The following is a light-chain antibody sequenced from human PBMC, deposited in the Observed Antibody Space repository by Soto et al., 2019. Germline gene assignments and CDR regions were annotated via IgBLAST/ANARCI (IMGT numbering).Light chain of an antibody. CDR2: DVN. J-gene: IGLJ2*01. CDR1: SSDIGAYNY. V-gene: IGLV2-11*01. Sequence: QSALTQSRSVSGSPGQSVTISCTGTSSDIGAYNYVSWYQQHPGKAPKLMIFDVNKRPSGVPNRFSGSKSGNTASLTISGVQAEDEADYYCCPYVGRYTSVVFRGGTKLTVL. CDR3: CPYVGRYTSVV.